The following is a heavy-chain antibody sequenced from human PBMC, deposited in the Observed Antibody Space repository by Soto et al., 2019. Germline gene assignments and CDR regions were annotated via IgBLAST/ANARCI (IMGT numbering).Heavy chain of an antibody. CDR3: ARIAGKYSYVDY. D-gene: IGHD5-18*01. J-gene: IGHJ4*02. CDR2: IYYSGST. Sequence: SETLSLTCTVSGGSISSSSYYWGWTRQPPGKGLEWIGSIYYSGSTYYNPSLRSRVTISVDTPKNQFSLNLNSVTAADTAVYYCARIAGKYSYVDYWGQGTLVTVSS. CDR1: GGSISSSSYY. V-gene: IGHV4-39*01.